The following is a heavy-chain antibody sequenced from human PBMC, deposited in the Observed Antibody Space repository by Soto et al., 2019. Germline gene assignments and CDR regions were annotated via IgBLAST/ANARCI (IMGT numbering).Heavy chain of an antibody. CDR1: GFTFSTYG. D-gene: IGHD1-26*01. CDR3: VRAVGPYDY. CDR2: IWSDGSNK. Sequence: QVQLVESGGGVVQPGRSLRLSCAASGFTFSTYGIHWVRQAPGKGLEWVAVIWSDGSNKYYADSVKGRFTIYRDNSKNTLWLQMISLRAEDTAVHYCVRAVGPYDYWGQGTLVTVSS. J-gene: IGHJ4*02. V-gene: IGHV3-33*01.